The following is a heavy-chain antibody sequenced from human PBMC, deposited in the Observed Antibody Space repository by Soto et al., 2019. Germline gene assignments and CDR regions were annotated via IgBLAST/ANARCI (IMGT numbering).Heavy chain of an antibody. Sequence: GVSLRLSCAASGFTVSSNYMSWVRQAPGKGLEWVSVIYSGGSTYYADSVKGRFTISRDNSKNTLYLQMNSLRAEDTAVYYCARDIAVAGPGNFDYWGQGTLVTVSS. CDR3: ARDIAVAGPGNFDY. CDR2: IYSGGST. J-gene: IGHJ4*02. CDR1: GFTVSSNY. V-gene: IGHV3-53*01. D-gene: IGHD6-19*01.